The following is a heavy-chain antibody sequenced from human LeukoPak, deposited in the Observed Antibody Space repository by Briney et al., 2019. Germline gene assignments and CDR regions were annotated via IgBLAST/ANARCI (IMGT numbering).Heavy chain of an antibody. J-gene: IGHJ4*02. V-gene: IGHV3-23*01. CDR3: AKDLVITSCLYYFDY. Sequence: GGSLRLFCAASGFTFSSYAMSWVRQAPGKGLEWVSAISGSGGSTYYADSVKGRFTISRDNSKNTLYLQMNSLRAEDTAVYYCAKDLVITSCLYYFDYWGQGTLVTVSS. CDR2: ISGSGGST. CDR1: GFTFSSYA. D-gene: IGHD3-22*01.